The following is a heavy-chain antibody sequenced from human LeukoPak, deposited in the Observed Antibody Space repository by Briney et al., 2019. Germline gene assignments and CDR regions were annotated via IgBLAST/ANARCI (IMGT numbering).Heavy chain of an antibody. CDR2: INGGGGST. J-gene: IGHJ6*02. D-gene: IGHD6-19*01. CDR3: ARGRSGWSPYYYCGMDV. CDR1: GFTFNTYA. V-gene: IGHV3-23*01. Sequence: GGSLRLSCAASGFTFNTYAMSWVRQAPGKGLEWLSGINGGGGSTYYADSVKGRFTISRDNSHNTLYLQMNSLRAEDTAVYYCARGRSGWSPYYYCGMDVWGQGTTVTVSS.